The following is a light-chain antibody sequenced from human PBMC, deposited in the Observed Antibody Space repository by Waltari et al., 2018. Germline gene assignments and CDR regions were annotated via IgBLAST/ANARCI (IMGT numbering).Light chain of an antibody. J-gene: IGLJ2*01. V-gene: IGLV1-36*01. CDR3: AAWDSGLSAVL. CDR2: YTG. Sequence: QSVLTQPPSVSAAARRSVTISCSGGSSNIGSNSVSWYQQLPGTAPKLLIFYTGRRPSGVSDRFSGSKSGASASLAISGLQTEDEADYYCAAWDSGLSAVLFGGGTRLTVL. CDR1: SSNIGSNS.